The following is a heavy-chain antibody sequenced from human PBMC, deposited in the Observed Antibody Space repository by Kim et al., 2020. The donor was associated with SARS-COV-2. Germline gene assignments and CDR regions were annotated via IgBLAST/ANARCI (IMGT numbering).Heavy chain of an antibody. D-gene: IGHD6-19*01. V-gene: IGHV3-7*03. CDR2: EK. J-gene: IGHJ4*02. CDR3: ASDYSGSYDY. Sequence: EKYHVYTVKGRFTSSRDNAKNSLYLQMDSMRAEDTAGYYCASDYSGSYDYWGQGTLVTVSS.